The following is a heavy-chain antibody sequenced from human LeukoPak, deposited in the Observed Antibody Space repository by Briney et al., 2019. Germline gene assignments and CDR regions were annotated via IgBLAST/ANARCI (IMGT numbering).Heavy chain of an antibody. J-gene: IGHJ5*02. CDR2: INPSGGST. CDR3: ARLPDYYGSGSFNWFDP. CDR1: GYTFTSYY. V-gene: IGHV1-46*01. D-gene: IGHD3-10*01. Sequence: GASVKVSCKASGYTFTSYYMHWVRQAPGQGLEWMGIINPSGGSTSYAQKFQGRVTMTRDMSTSTVYMELSSLRSEDTAVYYCARLPDYYGSGSFNWFDPWGQGTLVTVSS.